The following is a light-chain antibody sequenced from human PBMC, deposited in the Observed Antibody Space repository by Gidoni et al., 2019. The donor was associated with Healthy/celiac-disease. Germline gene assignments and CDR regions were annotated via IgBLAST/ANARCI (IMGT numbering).Light chain of an antibody. J-gene: IGKJ5*01. CDR2: DAS. CDR3: QQRSNWPIT. Sequence: EFVMTQYPATLSLSPGERATLSCRASQSVSSNLAWYQQKPGQAPRLLIYDASTRATGIPARFSGSGSGTDFTLTISSLEPEDFAVYYCQQRSNWPITFGQGTRLEIK. CDR1: QSVSSN. V-gene: IGKV3-11*01.